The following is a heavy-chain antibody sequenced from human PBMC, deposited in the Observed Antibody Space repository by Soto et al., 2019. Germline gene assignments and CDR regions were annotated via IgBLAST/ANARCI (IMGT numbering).Heavy chain of an antibody. CDR1: GGTFSSYA. CDR2: IIPIFGTA. V-gene: IGHV1-69*13. D-gene: IGHD6-13*01. J-gene: IGHJ4*02. Sequence: SVKVSCKASGGTFSSYAISWVRQAPGQGLKWMGGIIPIFGTANYAQKFQGRVTITADESASTAYMELSSLRSEDTAVYYCARVNRPYSSSWSRPIYYFDYWGQGTLVTVSS. CDR3: ARVNRPYSSSWSRPIYYFDY.